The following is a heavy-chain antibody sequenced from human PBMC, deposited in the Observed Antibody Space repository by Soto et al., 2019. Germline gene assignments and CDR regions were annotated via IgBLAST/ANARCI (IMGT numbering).Heavy chain of an antibody. CDR2: IIPIFGTA. Sequence: SVKVSCKASGGTFSGYAISWVRQAPGQGLEWMGGIIPIFGTANYAQKFQGRVTITADESTSTAYMELSSLRSEDTAGYYCARSRKIHAFDIWGQGTMVTVSS. J-gene: IGHJ3*02. CDR3: ARSRKIHAFDI. V-gene: IGHV1-69*13. CDR1: GGTFSGYA.